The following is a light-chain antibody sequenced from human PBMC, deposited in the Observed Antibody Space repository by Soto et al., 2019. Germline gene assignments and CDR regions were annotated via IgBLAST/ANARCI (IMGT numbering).Light chain of an antibody. V-gene: IGLV1-40*01. J-gene: IGLJ1*01. CDR1: NSNIGAGFA. Sequence: QSVLTQPPSVSGAPGQRVTISCTGSNSNIGAGFAVHWYQQLPGTAPKLLIHGNNNRPSGVPDQFSGSKSDTSASLAITGLQADDEADYYCHSYDSRLNCYVFGTGTKLTVL. CDR2: GNN. CDR3: HSYDSRLNCYV.